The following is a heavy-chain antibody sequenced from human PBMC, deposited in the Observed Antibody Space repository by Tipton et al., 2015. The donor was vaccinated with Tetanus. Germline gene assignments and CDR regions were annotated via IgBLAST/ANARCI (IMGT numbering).Heavy chain of an antibody. Sequence: TLSLTCAVSGGSIRSSNWWSWVRQSPGTGLEWIGEISHNGSTNYNPSLKSRVTISVDKSKNQFSLRLVSVTAADAAMYYCAREPAATGTSLFDYWGQGALVTVSS. J-gene: IGHJ4*02. CDR1: GGSIRSSNW. CDR3: AREPAATGTSLFDY. V-gene: IGHV4-4*02. D-gene: IGHD6-13*01. CDR2: ISHNGST.